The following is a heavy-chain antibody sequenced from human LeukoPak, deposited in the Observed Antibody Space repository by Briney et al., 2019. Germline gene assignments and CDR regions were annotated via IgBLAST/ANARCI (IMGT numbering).Heavy chain of an antibody. CDR1: GGSISSSSYY. V-gene: IGHV4-39*07. D-gene: IGHD3-22*01. J-gene: IGHJ4*02. CDR3: AQSYDSSGFYNY. Sequence: SETLSLTCTVSGGSISSSSYYWGWIRQPPGKGLEWIGNIYYSGSTYYNPSLKSRVTISVDTSKNQFSLKLSSVTAADTAVYYCAQSYDSSGFYNYWGQGTLVTVSS. CDR2: IYYSGST.